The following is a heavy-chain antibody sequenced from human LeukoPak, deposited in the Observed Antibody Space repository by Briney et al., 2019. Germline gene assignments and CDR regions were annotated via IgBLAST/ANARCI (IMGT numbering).Heavy chain of an antibody. V-gene: IGHV4-39*01. CDR1: GGSISSSSYY. D-gene: IGHD1-26*01. CDR2: IYYSGST. Sequence: SETLSLTCTVSGGSISSSSYYWGWIRQPPGKGLEWIGSIYYSGSTYYNPSLKSRVTISVDTSKNLFSLKLSSVTAADTAVYYCARRWEGDLDDAFDIWGQGTMVTVSS. J-gene: IGHJ3*02. CDR3: ARRWEGDLDDAFDI.